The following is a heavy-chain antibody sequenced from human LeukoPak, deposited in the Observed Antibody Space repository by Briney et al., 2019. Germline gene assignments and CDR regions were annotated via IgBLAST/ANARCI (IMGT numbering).Heavy chain of an antibody. CDR2: INHSGST. J-gene: IGHJ4*02. CDR1: GGSFSGYY. Sequence: PSETLSLTCAVYGGSFSGYYWSWIRQPPGKGLEWIGEINHSGSTNYNPSLKSRVTISVDTSKNQFFLKLSSVTAADTAVYYCARALGYQGPGFFDYWGQGTLVTVSS. CDR3: ARALGYQGPGFFDY. V-gene: IGHV4-34*01. D-gene: IGHD6-13*01.